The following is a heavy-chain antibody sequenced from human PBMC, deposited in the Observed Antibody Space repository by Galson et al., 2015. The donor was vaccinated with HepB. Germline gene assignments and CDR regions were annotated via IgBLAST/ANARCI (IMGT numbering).Heavy chain of an antibody. CDR2: IYGDNNA. D-gene: IGHD3-10*01. CDR3: ARDYGHYYKSGALPFHYFDL. Sequence: SLRLSCAASGFTFNTYSMNWVRQAPGMGPEWVSSIYGDNNAYYGESVKGRFTVSRDESKNVLYLQMNDLRVEDTAVYYCARDYGHYYKSGALPFHYFDLWGQGILVTVSS. V-gene: IGHV3-53*01. CDR1: GFTFNTYS. J-gene: IGHJ5*02.